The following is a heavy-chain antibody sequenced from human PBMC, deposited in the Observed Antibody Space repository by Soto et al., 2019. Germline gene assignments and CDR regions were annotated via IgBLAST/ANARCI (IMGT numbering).Heavy chain of an antibody. V-gene: IGHV4-34*01. CDR1: GGSFSGYY. J-gene: IGHJ5*02. Sequence: QVQLQQWGAGLLKPSETLSLTCAVYGGSFSGYYWSWIRQPPGKGLEWIGEINHSGSTNYNPSLKSRVTISVDTSKNQFSLKLSSATAADTAVYYCAKTMAMVRGVKGWFDPWGQGTLVTVSS. CDR2: INHSGST. D-gene: IGHD3-10*01. CDR3: AKTMAMVRGVKGWFDP.